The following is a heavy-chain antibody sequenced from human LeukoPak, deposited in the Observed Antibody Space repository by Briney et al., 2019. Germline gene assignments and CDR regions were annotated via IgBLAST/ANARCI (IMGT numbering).Heavy chain of an antibody. D-gene: IGHD2/OR15-2a*01. J-gene: IGHJ6*03. Sequence: SETLSLTCTVSGGSISSSSYYWGWIRQPPGRGLEWIGSIYYSGSTYYNPSLKSRVTISVDTSKNQFSLKLSSVTAADTAVYYCHLSHYYYYYMDVWSKGTTVTVSS. CDR3: HLSHYYYYYMDV. CDR1: GGSISSSSYY. V-gene: IGHV4-39*07. CDR2: IYYSGST.